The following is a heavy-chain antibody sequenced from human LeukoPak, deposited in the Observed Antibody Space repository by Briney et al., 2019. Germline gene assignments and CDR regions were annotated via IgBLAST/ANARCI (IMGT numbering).Heavy chain of an antibody. J-gene: IGHJ4*02. D-gene: IGHD6-19*01. CDR3: ARESVAGSFDY. V-gene: IGHV3-48*03. CDR2: ISSRSSTI. Sequence: GGSLRLSCAASGFTFSSYEMNWVRQATGKGLEWVSDISSRSSTIYYADSVKGRFTISRDNAKNSLYLQMNSLRAEDTAVYYCARESVAGSFDYWGQGTLVTVSS. CDR1: GFTFSSYE.